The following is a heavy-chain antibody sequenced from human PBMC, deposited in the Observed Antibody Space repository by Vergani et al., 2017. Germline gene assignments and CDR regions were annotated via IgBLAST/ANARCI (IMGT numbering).Heavy chain of an antibody. J-gene: IGHJ4*02. Sequence: QVQLVESGGGVVQPGGSLRLSCAASGFTFSSYGMHWVRQAPGKGLEWVAFIRYDGSNKYYADSVKGRFTISRDNSKNTLYLQMNSLRAEDTAVYYCAKGYCSSTSCYSGVGIDYWGQGTLVTVSS. CDR3: AKGYCSSTSCYSGVGIDY. CDR1: GFTFSSYG. D-gene: IGHD2-2*01. CDR2: IRYDGSNK. V-gene: IGHV3-30*02.